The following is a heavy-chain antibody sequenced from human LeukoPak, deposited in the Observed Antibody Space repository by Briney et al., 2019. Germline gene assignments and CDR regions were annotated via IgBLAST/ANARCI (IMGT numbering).Heavy chain of an antibody. CDR3: AKRLPYSSSWPFDY. Sequence: GGSLRLSCAASGGTFSSYDMSWVRQAPGKGLEWVSAISGSGGSTYYADSVKGRFTISRDNSKNTLYLQMNSLRAEDTAVYYCAKRLPYSSSWPFDYWGQGTLVTVSS. CDR2: ISGSGGST. V-gene: IGHV3-23*01. D-gene: IGHD6-13*01. CDR1: GGTFSSYD. J-gene: IGHJ4*02.